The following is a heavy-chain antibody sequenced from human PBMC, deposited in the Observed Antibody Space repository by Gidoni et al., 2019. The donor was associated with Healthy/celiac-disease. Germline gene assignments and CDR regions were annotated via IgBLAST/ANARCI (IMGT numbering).Heavy chain of an antibody. CDR3: ARLGLAAAVDY. Sequence: QLQLQESGPGLVKPSETLSLTCTVSGGSISSSSYYWGWIRQPPGKGLEWIGSIYYSGSTYYNPSLKSRVTISVDTSKNQFSLKLSSVTAADTAVYYCARLGLAAAVDYWGQGTLVTVSS. CDR1: GGSISSSSYY. J-gene: IGHJ4*02. CDR2: IYYSGST. V-gene: IGHV4-39*01. D-gene: IGHD6-13*01.